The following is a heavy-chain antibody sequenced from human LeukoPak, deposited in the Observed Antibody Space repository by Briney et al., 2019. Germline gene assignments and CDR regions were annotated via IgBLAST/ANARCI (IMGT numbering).Heavy chain of an antibody. Sequence: PAKSLTLSCAASGFTFSSYGMHWVRQPPGEGLEGGAVISYDGSNKYYADSVKGRFTISRDNSKNTLYLQMNSLRAEDTAVYCCAKGSTEGLDYWGQGTLVTVSS. CDR2: ISYDGSNK. CDR3: AKGSTEGLDY. J-gene: IGHJ4*02. V-gene: IGHV3-30*18. CDR1: GFTFSSYG.